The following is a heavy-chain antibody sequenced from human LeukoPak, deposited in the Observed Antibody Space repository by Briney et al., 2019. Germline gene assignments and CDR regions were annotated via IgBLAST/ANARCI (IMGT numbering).Heavy chain of an antibody. J-gene: IGHJ4*02. V-gene: IGHV3-30*02. CDR1: GFTFSSYG. Sequence: GGSLRLSCAASGFTFSSYGMHWVRQAPGKGLEWVAFIRYDGSNKYYADSVKGRFTISRDNSKNTLYLQMNSLRAEDTAVYYCAKGMGYSRGWYPPGFDYWGQGTVVTVSS. CDR3: AKGMGYSRGWYPPGFDY. D-gene: IGHD6-19*01. CDR2: IRYDGSNK.